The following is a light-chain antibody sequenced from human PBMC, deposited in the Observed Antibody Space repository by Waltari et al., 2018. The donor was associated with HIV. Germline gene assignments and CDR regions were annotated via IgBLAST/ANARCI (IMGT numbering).Light chain of an antibody. CDR2: GNS. Sequence: QSVLTQPPSVSGAPGQRVTISCPGSRSNIGAQHAVPWYKQLPGTAPKVPIYGNSDRPPGVPDRVSGSKSATSASLVITGLQAEDEGNYYCQSYDSSLSGWVFGGGTKLTVL. CDR3: QSYDSSLSGWV. J-gene: IGLJ3*02. CDR1: RSNIGAQHA. V-gene: IGLV1-40*01.